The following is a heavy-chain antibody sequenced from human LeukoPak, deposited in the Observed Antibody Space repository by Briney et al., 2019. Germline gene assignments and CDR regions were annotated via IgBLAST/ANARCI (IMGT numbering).Heavy chain of an antibody. CDR2: INHSGST. D-gene: IGHD3-22*01. Sequence: SETLSLTCAVYGGSFSGYYWSWIRQPPGKGLEWIGEINHSGSTNYNPSLKSRDTISVDTSKNQFSLKLSSVTAADTAVYYCARGRRNYYDSSGYYWESWGQGTLVTVSS. V-gene: IGHV4-34*01. J-gene: IGHJ5*02. CDR3: ARGRRNYYDSSGYYWES. CDR1: GGSFSGYY.